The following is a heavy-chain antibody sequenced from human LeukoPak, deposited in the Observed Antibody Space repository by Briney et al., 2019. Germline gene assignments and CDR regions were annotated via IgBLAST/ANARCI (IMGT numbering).Heavy chain of an antibody. Sequence: GGSLRLSCAASGFTFSSYAMHWVRQAPGKGLEWVSVISYDGSNKYYADSVKGRFTISRDNSKNTLYLQMNSLRAEDTAVYYCARSLYQQLVRGDYFDYWGQGTLVTVSS. D-gene: IGHD6-13*01. CDR3: ARSLYQQLVRGDYFDY. J-gene: IGHJ4*02. V-gene: IGHV3-30-3*01. CDR1: GFTFSSYA. CDR2: ISYDGSNK.